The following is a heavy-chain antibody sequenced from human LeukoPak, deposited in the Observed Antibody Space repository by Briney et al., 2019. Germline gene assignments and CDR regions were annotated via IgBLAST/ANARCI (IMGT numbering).Heavy chain of an antibody. Sequence: GGSLRLSCAASGFTFDDYTMHWVRQAPGKGLEWVSLISWDGGSTYYADSVKGRFTISRDNSKNSLYLQMNSLRAEDTAVYYCARERGGYDYGDYLFDYWGQGTLVTVSS. V-gene: IGHV3-43*01. J-gene: IGHJ4*02. CDR3: ARERGGYDYGDYLFDY. CDR2: ISWDGGST. CDR1: GFTFDDYT. D-gene: IGHD4-17*01.